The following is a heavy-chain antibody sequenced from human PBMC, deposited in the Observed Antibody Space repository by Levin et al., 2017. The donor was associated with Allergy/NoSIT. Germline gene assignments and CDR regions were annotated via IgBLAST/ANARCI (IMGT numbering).Heavy chain of an antibody. CDR3: ARDIPVNISGWYDYYGMDG. Sequence: GGSLRLSCAASGFTFSDYYMNWIRQAPGKGLEWVSSISGSGTTIHYADSVKGRFTISRDNAKNSVYLQMNSLRAEDTAVYYCARDIPVNISGWYDYYGMDGWGQGTTVTVSS. D-gene: IGHD6-25*01. CDR2: ISGSGTTI. CDR1: GFTFSDYY. J-gene: IGHJ6*02. V-gene: IGHV3-11*01.